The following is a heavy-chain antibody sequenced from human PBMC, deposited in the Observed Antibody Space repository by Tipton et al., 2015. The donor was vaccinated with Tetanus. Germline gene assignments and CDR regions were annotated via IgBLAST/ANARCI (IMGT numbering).Heavy chain of an antibody. V-gene: IGHV5-51*01. CDR2: IYPGDSDT. J-gene: IGHJ2*01. D-gene: IGHD5-12*01. CDR3: ASRLRPYTGDYIWHLDL. Sequence: QSGPEVKKPGESLTISCQGSGYDFNLYWIAWVRQMPGKGLEYMGIIYPGDSDTRYSPSFQGQVTISADKFTSTAYLQWRRLKASDTATYYCASRLRPYTGDYIWHLDLGGRGTLVTVSS. CDR1: GYDFNLYW.